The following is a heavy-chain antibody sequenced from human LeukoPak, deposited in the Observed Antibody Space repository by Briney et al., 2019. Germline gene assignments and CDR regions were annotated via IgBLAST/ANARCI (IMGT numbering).Heavy chain of an antibody. CDR2: IYPGDSDT. J-gene: IGHJ6*02. CDR1: GYSFTSYW. CDR3: ARLGLGGLYDYYYGMDV. Sequence: GESLKIPCKGSGYSFTSYWIGWVRQMPGKGLEWMGIIYPGDSDTRYSPSFQGQVTISADKSISTAYLQWSSLKASDTAMYYCARLGLGGLYDYYYGMDVWGQGTTVTVSS. D-gene: IGHD5-12*01. V-gene: IGHV5-51*01.